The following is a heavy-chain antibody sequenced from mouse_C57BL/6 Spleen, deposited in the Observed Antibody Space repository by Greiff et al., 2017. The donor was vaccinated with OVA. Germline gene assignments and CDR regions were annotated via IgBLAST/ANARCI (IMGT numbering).Heavy chain of an antibody. V-gene: IGHV2-2*01. CDR1: GFSLTSYG. CDR2: IWSGGST. J-gene: IGHJ1*03. Sequence: VQLQQSGPGLVQPSQSLSITCTVSGFSLTSYGVHWVRQSPGKGLEWLGVIWSGGSTDYNAAFISRLSISKDNSKSQVFFKMNSLQADDTAIYYCARTVITGDWYFDVWGTGTTVTVSS. D-gene: IGHD2-4*01. CDR3: ARTVITGDWYFDV.